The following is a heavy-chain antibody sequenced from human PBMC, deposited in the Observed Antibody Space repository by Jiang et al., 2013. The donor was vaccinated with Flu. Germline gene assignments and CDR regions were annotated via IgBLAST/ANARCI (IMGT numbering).Heavy chain of an antibody. D-gene: IGHD2-15*01. V-gene: IGHV1-3*01. J-gene: IGHJ4*02. CDR1: A. Sequence: AMHWVRQAPDKGLSGVGWINAGNGNTKYSQKFQGRVTITRDTSASTAYMELSSLRSEDTAVYYCARPAHYCSGGSCYSDYFDYWGQGTLVTVSS. CDR2: INAGNGNT. CDR3: ARPAHYCSGGSCYSDYFDY.